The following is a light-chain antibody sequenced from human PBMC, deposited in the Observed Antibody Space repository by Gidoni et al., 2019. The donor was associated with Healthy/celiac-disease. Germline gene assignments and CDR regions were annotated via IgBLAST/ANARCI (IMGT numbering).Light chain of an antibody. CDR1: QSVSSN. CDR2: GAS. J-gene: IGKJ1*01. CDR3: QQDNNWPPERT. V-gene: IGKV3-15*01. Sequence: RATLSCRASQSVSSNLAWYQQKPGQAPRLLISGASTRATGIPARFSGSGSGTEFTLPISSLQSEDFAVYYCQQDNNWPPERTFGQGTKVEIK.